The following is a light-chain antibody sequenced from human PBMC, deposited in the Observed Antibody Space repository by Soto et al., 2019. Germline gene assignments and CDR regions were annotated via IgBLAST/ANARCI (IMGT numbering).Light chain of an antibody. CDR3: CSYAYSSTFWV. J-gene: IGLJ3*02. CDR2: EGS. V-gene: IGLV2-23*03. CDR1: XSDVGSYNL. Sequence: QSALTQPASVSGSPGXSITISCTGXXSDVGSYNLVSWYQQHPGKAPKLMIYEGSKRPSGVSNRFSGSKSGNTASLTISGLQAEDEADYYCCSYAYSSTFWVFGGGTKVTVL.